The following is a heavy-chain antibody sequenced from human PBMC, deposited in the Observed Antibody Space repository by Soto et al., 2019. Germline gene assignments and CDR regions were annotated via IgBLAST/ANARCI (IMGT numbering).Heavy chain of an antibody. CDR2: IYYNGNT. CDR3: TRANWYSEY. CDR1: GGSISNHY. V-gene: IGHV4-59*11. Sequence: QVQLQEPGPGLVKPSETLSLTCTVSGGSISNHYWSWIRQPPGKGLEWIGYIYYNGNTNYNPSLKSRVTMLVDTSKNQISLKLSSVTAADTAVYYCTRANWYSEYWGQGTLVTVSS. J-gene: IGHJ4*02. D-gene: IGHD7-27*01.